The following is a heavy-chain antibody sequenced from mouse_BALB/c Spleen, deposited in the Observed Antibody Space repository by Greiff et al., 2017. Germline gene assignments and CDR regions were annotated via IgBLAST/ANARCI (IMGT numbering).Heavy chain of an antibody. J-gene: IGHJ1*01. Sequence: EVQRVESGPGLVKPSQSLSLTCTVTGYSITSDYAWNWIRQFPGNKLEWMGYISYSGSTSYNPSLKSRISITRDTSKNQFFLQLNSVTTEDTATYYCAGADYYGSSYWYFDVWGAGTTVTVSS. D-gene: IGHD1-1*01. CDR2: ISYSGST. CDR1: GYSITSDYA. CDR3: AGADYYGSSYWYFDV. V-gene: IGHV3-2*02.